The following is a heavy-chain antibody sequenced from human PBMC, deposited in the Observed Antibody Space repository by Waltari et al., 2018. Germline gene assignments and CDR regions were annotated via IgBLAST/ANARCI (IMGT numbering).Heavy chain of an antibody. Sequence: QLQLQELGPGLVKPSETLSLTCTVSGDSITSPIYHWGWIRQPPGKGLEWIGRVSANGDTYYNPSLKSRVTISVGTSKTQFSLKLSSVTAADTAVFYCAGRLEMSGITYDAFDIWGQGTMVTVSS. CDR2: VSANGDT. CDR1: GDSITSPIYH. J-gene: IGHJ3*02. V-gene: IGHV4-39*01. D-gene: IGHD3-3*01. CDR3: AGRLEMSGITYDAFDI.